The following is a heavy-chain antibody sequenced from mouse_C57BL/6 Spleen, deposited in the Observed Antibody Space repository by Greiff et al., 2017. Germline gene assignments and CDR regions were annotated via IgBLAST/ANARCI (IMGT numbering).Heavy chain of an antibody. CDR3: AKDDGHGGAMDY. CDR1: GFTFSDYY. J-gene: IGHJ4*01. Sequence: DVQLQQSGGGLVQPGGSLKLSCAASGFTFSDYYMYWVRQTPEKRLEWVAYISNGGGSTYYPDTVKGRFTISRDNAKNTLYLQMSRLKSEDTAMYYCAKDDGHGGAMDYWGQGTSVTVSS. V-gene: IGHV5-12*01. CDR2: ISNGGGST. D-gene: IGHD2-3*01.